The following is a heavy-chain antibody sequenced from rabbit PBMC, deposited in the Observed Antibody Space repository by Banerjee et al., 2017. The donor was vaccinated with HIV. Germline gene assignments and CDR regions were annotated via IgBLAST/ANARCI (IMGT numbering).Heavy chain of an antibody. CDR3: ARGDAGYAGYGYATGFNL. V-gene: IGHV1S45*01. D-gene: IGHD6-1*01. J-gene: IGHJ4*01. CDR1: GFSFRSYW. CDR2: IYVSKGTT. Sequence: QEQLEESGGDLVKPEGSLTLTCTASGFSFRSYWICWVRQAPGKGLEWIGVIYVSKGTTDYASWVNGRFTISSDNAPNTVDLQMNSLTAADTATYFCARGDAGYAGYGYATGFNLWGQGTLVTVS.